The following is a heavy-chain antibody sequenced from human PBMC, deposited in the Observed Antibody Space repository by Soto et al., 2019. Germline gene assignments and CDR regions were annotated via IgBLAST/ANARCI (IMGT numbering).Heavy chain of an antibody. CDR3: AKDSSGIRADYYFNY. Sequence: GGSLRLSCAASGFTFSSYAMSWVRQAPGKGLEWVSAISGSGGSAYYADSVKGRFTISRDNSKNTLYLQMNSLRAEDTAVYYCAKDSSGIRADYYFNYWGQGTLVTVSS. CDR1: GFTFSSYA. D-gene: IGHD6-25*01. CDR2: ISGSGGSA. V-gene: IGHV3-23*01. J-gene: IGHJ4*02.